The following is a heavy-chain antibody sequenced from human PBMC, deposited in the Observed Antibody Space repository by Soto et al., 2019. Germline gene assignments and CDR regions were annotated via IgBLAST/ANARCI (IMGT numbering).Heavy chain of an antibody. J-gene: IGHJ4*02. CDR3: AKDRSGSSGLDY. CDR2: ISYDGSSK. D-gene: IGHD6-19*01. V-gene: IGHV3-30*18. Sequence: GGSLRLSCAASGFTFSSYDMHWVRQAPGKGLEWVAIISYDGSSKYYTDSVKGRFTISRDNSKNTLYLQMNSLRAEDTAVYYCAKDRSGSSGLDYWGQGTLVTVSS. CDR1: GFTFSSYD.